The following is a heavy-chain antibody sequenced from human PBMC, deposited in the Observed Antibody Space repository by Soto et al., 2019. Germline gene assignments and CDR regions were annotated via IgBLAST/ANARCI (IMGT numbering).Heavy chain of an antibody. Sequence: GGSLRLSCAASGFTFSAFTTYAVHWVRQAPGKGLEWVAVVLLDGSNEYYTESVKGRFTVARDLSKNTMSLQMNSLRVEDTAVYDCVQVPRPRLDYLFGSVYWGQGSLVTVSS. V-gene: IGHV3-33*01. CDR1: GFTFSAFTTYA. J-gene: IGHJ4*02. CDR3: VQVPRPRLDYLFGSVY. CDR2: VLLDGSNE. D-gene: IGHD3-10*01.